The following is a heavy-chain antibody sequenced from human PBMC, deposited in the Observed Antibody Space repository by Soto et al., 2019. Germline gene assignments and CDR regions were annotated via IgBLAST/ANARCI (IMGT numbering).Heavy chain of an antibody. J-gene: IGHJ4*02. Sequence: GGSLRLSCAASGFTFDDYAMHWVRQAPGKGLEWVSGISWNSGSIGYADSVKGRFTISRDNAKNSLYLQMNSLRAEDTALYYCAKVGCSSTSCYYFDYWGQGTLVTVSS. CDR2: ISWNSGSI. D-gene: IGHD2-2*01. V-gene: IGHV3-9*01. CDR1: GFTFDDYA. CDR3: AKVGCSSTSCYYFDY.